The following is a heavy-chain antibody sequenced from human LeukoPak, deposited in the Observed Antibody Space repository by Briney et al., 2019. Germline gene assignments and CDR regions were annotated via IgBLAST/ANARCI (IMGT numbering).Heavy chain of an antibody. V-gene: IGHV4-59*08. CDR2: IYYSGST. CDR3: ARQTDYGDYPRFDY. D-gene: IGHD4-17*01. Sequence: GSLRLSCAASGFTFSSYAMSWVRQAPGKGLEWIGYIYYSGSTNYNPSLKSRVTISVDTSKNHFSLKLSSVTAADTAVYYCARQTDYGDYPRFDYWGQGTLVTVSS. CDR1: GFTFSSYA. J-gene: IGHJ4*02.